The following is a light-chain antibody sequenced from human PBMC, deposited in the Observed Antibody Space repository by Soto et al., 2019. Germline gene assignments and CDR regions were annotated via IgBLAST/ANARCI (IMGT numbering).Light chain of an antibody. CDR1: QGINNF. J-gene: IGKJ4*01. V-gene: IGKV1-16*02. CDR3: QHYHTFPVT. Sequence: DIQMTQSPSSLSASVGDTVTITCRASQGINNFLAWFQQKPGKAPKSLIYGASTLQSGIPSNSSGSGSDTDFTLTITSLQPIDCATYFCQHYHTFPVTIGEGTKV. CDR2: GAS.